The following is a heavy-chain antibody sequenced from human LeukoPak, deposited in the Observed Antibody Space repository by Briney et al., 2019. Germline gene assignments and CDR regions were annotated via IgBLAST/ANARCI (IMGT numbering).Heavy chain of an antibody. Sequence: GASAKVSCKASGGTFSSYAISWVRQAPGQGLEWMGGIIPIFGTANYAQKFQGRVTITADESTSTAYIELSSLRSEDTAEYYCARDWTLNYWGQGTLVTVCS. CDR1: GGTFSSYA. J-gene: IGHJ4*02. CDR2: IIPIFGTA. D-gene: IGHD3/OR15-3a*01. CDR3: ARDWTLNY. V-gene: IGHV1-69*13.